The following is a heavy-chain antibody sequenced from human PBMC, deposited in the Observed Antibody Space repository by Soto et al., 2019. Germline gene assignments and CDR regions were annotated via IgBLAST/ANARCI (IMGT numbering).Heavy chain of an antibody. D-gene: IGHD2-2*02. Sequence: ASVKVSCKDSGYTFTIYGISCVQQSPLQGLEWMGWISAYSGNTNYARDLQGRVTMTTDTSTSTAYMDLRSLRSDDTAVYYCARDRGYQLLYPDAFDIWGQGTMVTVSS. CDR2: ISAYSGNT. J-gene: IGHJ3*02. V-gene: IGHV1-18*01. CDR3: ARDRGYQLLYPDAFDI. CDR1: GYTFTIYG.